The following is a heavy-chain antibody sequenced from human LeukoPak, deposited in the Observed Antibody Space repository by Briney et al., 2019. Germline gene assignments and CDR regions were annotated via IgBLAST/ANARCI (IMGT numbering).Heavy chain of an antibody. V-gene: IGHV1-2*06. J-gene: IGHJ4*02. CDR1: GYTFTGYY. D-gene: IGHD5-18*01. CDR3: ARDLKRGGYSYGTGY. CDR2: INPNSGGT. Sequence: GASVKVSCKASGYTFTGYYMHWVRQAPGQGLEWMGRINPNSGGTNYAQKLQGRVTMTRDTSISTAYMELSRLRSDDTAVYYCARDLKRGGYSYGTGYWGQGTLVTASS.